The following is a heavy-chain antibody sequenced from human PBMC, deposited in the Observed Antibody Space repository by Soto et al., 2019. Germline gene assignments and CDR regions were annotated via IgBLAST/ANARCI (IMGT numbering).Heavy chain of an antibody. CDR3: ARNYNWLFDY. CDR2: IWYDGSNK. CDR1: GFAFSSYG. J-gene: IGHJ4*02. D-gene: IGHD1-1*01. Sequence: QVQLVESGGGVVQPGRSLRLSCAASGFAFSSYGMHWVRQAPGKGLEWVAVIWYDGSNKYYADSVKGRFTISRDNSKNTLYLQMNSLRAEDTAVYYCARNYNWLFDYWGQGTLVTVSS. V-gene: IGHV3-33*01.